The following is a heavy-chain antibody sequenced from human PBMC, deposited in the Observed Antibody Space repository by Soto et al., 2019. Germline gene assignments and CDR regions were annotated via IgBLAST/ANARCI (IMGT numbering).Heavy chain of an antibody. CDR3: ARGWVDIVGGGKDV. V-gene: IGHV1-8*01. Sequence: QVQLVQSGAEVKKPGASVKVSCKASGYTFTSYDINWVRQATGQGLEWMGWMNPNSGNTGYGQKFQGRVTMTRNTXXSTAYMELSSLRSEDTAVYYCARGWVDIVGGGKDVWGQGTTVTVSS. CDR2: MNPNSGNT. CDR1: GYTFTSYD. D-gene: IGHD5-12*01. J-gene: IGHJ6*02.